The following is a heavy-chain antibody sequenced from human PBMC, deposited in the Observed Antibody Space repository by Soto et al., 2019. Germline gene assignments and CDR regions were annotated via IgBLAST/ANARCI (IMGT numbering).Heavy chain of an antibody. J-gene: IGHJ6*02. CDR1: GFTFSSYA. Sequence: GGSLRLSCAASGFTFSSYAMSWVRQAPGKGLEWVSAISGSGGSTYYADSVKGRFTISGDNSKNTLYLQMNSLRAEDTAVYYCAKEGGCTNGVCYTGYYYYGMDVWGQGTTVTVSS. CDR2: ISGSGGST. CDR3: AKEGGCTNGVCYTGYYYYGMDV. V-gene: IGHV3-23*01. D-gene: IGHD2-8*01.